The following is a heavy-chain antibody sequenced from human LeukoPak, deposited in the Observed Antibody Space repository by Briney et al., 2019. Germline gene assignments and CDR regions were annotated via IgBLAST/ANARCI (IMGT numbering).Heavy chain of an antibody. CDR2: IYSGGNT. Sequence: PSETLSLTCTVSGGSVNTISYYWGWIRQPPGKGLEWVSVIYSGGNTYYADSVKGRFTISRDNSKNTLYLQMNSLRAEDTAVYYCASGYCSGGHCYSVYFQHWGQGTLVTVSS. D-gene: IGHD2-15*01. V-gene: IGHV3-53*01. CDR3: ASGYCSGGHCYSVYFQH. CDR1: GGSVNTISYY. J-gene: IGHJ1*01.